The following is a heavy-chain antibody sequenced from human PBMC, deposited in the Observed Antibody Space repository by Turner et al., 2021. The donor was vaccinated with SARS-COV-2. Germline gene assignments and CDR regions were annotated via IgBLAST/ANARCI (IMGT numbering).Heavy chain of an antibody. Sequence: EVQLVESGGGLVKPGGSLRLSCAASGFTFSSYSMNWVRRVPGKGLEWVSTISRSSSYIYYADSVKGRFTISRDNAKNSLYLQMNSLRAEDTAVYYCARDHRPVVVPAAKRAGSYYYGMDVWGQGTTVTVSS. CDR2: ISRSSSYI. D-gene: IGHD2-2*01. J-gene: IGHJ6*02. V-gene: IGHV3-21*01. CDR1: GFTFSSYS. CDR3: ARDHRPVVVPAAKRAGSYYYGMDV.